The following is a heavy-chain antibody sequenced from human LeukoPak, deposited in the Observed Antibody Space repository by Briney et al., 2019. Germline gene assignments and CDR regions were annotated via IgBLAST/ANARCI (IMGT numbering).Heavy chain of an antibody. CDR2: MYTSGST. CDR1: GGSISSYY. J-gene: IGHJ6*03. CDR3: ARDRLATVTTYIDV. D-gene: IGHD4-11*01. Sequence: ASETLSLTCTVFGGSISSYYWSWIRQPAGKGLEWIGRMYTSGSTNYNPSLKSRVTMSVDTSKNQFSLKLSSVTAADTAVYYCARDRLATVTTYIDVWGKGTTVTVSS. V-gene: IGHV4-4*07.